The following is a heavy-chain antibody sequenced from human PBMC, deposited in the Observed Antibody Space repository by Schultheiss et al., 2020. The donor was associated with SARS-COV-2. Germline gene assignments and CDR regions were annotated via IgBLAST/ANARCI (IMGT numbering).Heavy chain of an antibody. CDR3: ARDQEPDDAFDI. D-gene: IGHD1-14*01. Sequence: GGSLRLSCAASGFTFSSYAMHWVRQAPGKGLEYVSAISSNGGSTYYADSVKGRFTISRDNSKNTLYLQMNSLRAEDTAVYYCARDQEPDDAFDIWGQGTMVTVSS. CDR1: GFTFSSYA. V-gene: IGHV3-64*04. CDR2: ISSNGGST. J-gene: IGHJ3*02.